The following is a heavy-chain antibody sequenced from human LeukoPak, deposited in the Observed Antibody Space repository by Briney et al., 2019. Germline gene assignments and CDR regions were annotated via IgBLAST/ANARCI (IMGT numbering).Heavy chain of an antibody. CDR1: GGSISSYY. J-gene: IGHJ6*02. CDR3: ARDIGYSYGYYYYYYGMDA. V-gene: IGHV4-59*01. CDR2: IYYSGST. D-gene: IGHD5-18*01. Sequence: SETLSLTCTVSGGSISSYYWSWIRQPPGKGLEWIGYIYYSGSTNYNPSLKSRVTISVDTSKNQFSLKLSSVTAADTAVYYCARDIGYSYGYYYYYYGMDAWGQGTTVTVSS.